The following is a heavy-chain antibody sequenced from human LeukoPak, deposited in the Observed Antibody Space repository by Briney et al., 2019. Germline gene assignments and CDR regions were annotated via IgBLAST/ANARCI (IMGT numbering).Heavy chain of an antibody. CDR1: GYSITSDYF. CDR2: ISHSGST. J-gene: IGHJ4*02. D-gene: IGHD4-17*01. Sequence: SETLSLTCGVSGYSITSDYFWGWIRQPPGKGLEYIGSISHSGSTFYNPSLKSRVTISVDTSKNQFSLKLSSVTAADTAVYYCAIGTGDYADYWGQGTLVTVSS. V-gene: IGHV4-38-2*01. CDR3: AIGTGDYADY.